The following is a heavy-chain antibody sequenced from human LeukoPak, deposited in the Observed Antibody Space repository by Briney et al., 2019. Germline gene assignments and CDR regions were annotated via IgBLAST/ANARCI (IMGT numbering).Heavy chain of an antibody. Sequence: GASVKASCKASGYTFTGYYIHLGRQAPGQRLEWMGWINPNSGGTDYAQKFQGTVTMTRDTSISTAYMELSRLTSDDTAVYYCARGYDKFDPWGQGTLVTVSA. V-gene: IGHV1-2*02. J-gene: IGHJ5*02. D-gene: IGHD3-9*01. CDR3: ARGYDKFDP. CDR2: INPNSGGT. CDR1: GYTFTGYY.